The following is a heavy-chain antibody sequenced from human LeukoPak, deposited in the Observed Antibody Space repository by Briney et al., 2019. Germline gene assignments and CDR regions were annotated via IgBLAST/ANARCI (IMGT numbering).Heavy chain of an antibody. Sequence: GGSLILSCAASGFTFSSYSMNWVRQAPGKWLEWVSSISSSSSYIYYADSVKGRFTISRDNAKNLLYLQMNSLRAEDTAVYYCASGAVAAVFDYWGQGTLVTVSS. V-gene: IGHV3-21*01. CDR2: ISSSSSYI. CDR3: ASGAVAAVFDY. D-gene: IGHD6-19*01. CDR1: GFTFSSYS. J-gene: IGHJ4*02.